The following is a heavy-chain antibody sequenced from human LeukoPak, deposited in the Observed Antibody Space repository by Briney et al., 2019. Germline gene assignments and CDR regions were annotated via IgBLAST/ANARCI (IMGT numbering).Heavy chain of an antibody. V-gene: IGHV4-30-4*01. CDR2: IFYSGNI. Sequence: SQTLSLTCTVSGGSISSGDSHWSWIRQPAGKGLEWIGYIFYSGNIYYNPSLKSLVTISVDTSKNQFSLKLSSVTAADTAVYYCARAPGVAEVGRLDLWGRGTLVTVSS. CDR3: ARAPGVAEVGRLDL. CDR1: GGSISSGDSH. J-gene: IGHJ2*01. D-gene: IGHD7-27*01.